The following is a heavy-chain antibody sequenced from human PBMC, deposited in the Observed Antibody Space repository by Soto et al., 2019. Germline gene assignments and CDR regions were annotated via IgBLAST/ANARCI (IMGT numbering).Heavy chain of an antibody. CDR3: ARRDGWGFDY. D-gene: IGHD3-16*01. J-gene: IGHJ4*02. Sequence: GGSLRLSCAASGFTFSDYYMSWIRQAPGKGLEWVSYITSSSSYTNYADSVKGRFTISRDNAKNSLYLQMNSLRAEDTAVYYCARRDGWGFDYWGQGTLVTVSS. CDR2: ITSSSSYT. CDR1: GFTFSDYY. V-gene: IGHV3-11*06.